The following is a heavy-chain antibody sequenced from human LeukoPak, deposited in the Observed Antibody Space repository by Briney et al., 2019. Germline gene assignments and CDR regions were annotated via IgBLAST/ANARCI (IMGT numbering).Heavy chain of an antibody. D-gene: IGHD4-17*01. V-gene: IGHV4-30-4*01. Sequence: SETLSLTCTVSGGSISSGDYYWSWIRQPPEKGLEWIGYIYYSGSTYYNPSLKSRVTISVDTSKNQFSLKLSSVTAADTAVYYCARVISTVTTNDVWGQGTLVTVSS. J-gene: IGHJ4*02. CDR2: IYYSGST. CDR1: GGSISSGDYY. CDR3: ARVISTVTTNDV.